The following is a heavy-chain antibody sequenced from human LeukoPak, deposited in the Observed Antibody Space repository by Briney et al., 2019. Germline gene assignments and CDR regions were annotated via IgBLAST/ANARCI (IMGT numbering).Heavy chain of an antibody. Sequence: SETLSLTCAVYGGSFSGYYWSWIRQPPGKGLEWIGEINHSGSTNYNPSLKSRVTISVDTSKNQFSLKLSSVTAADTAVYYCARGARMATIRRPYNWFDPWGQGTLVTVSS. J-gene: IGHJ5*02. CDR1: GGSFSGYY. CDR2: INHSGST. CDR3: ARGARMATIRRPYNWFDP. D-gene: IGHD5-24*01. V-gene: IGHV4-34*01.